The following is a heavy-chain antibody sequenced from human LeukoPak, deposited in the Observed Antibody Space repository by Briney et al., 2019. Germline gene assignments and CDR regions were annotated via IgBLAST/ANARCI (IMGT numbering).Heavy chain of an antibody. CDR2: INPNGGST. Sequence: ASVKVSCKASGYTFTSYYMHWVRQAPGQGLEWMGIINPNGGSTSYAQKFQGRVTMTRDTSTSTVYMELSSLRSEDTAVYYCARDGPMIVAFDIWGQGTMVTVSS. CDR1: GYTFTSYY. CDR3: ARDGPMIVAFDI. V-gene: IGHV1-46*01. J-gene: IGHJ3*02. D-gene: IGHD3-22*01.